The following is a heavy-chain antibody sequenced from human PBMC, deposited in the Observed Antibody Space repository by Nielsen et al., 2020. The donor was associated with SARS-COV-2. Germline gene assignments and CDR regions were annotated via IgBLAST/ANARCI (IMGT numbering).Heavy chain of an antibody. J-gene: IGHJ6*02. CDR2: IYYSGST. CDR3: ARQPRFLEWLLGYQTYGMDV. CDR1: GGSISSSSYY. Sequence: SETLSLTCTVSGGSISSSSYYWGWIRQPPGKGLEWIGSIYYSGSTYYNPSLKSRVTISVDTSKNQFSLKLSSVTAADTAVYYCARQPRFLEWLLGYQTYGMDVWGQGTTVTVSS. D-gene: IGHD3-3*01. V-gene: IGHV4-39*01.